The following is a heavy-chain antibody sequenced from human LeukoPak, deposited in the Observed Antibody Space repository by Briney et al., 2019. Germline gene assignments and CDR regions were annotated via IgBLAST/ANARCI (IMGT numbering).Heavy chain of an antibody. D-gene: IGHD6-6*01. J-gene: IGHJ4*02. CDR1: GFTFSSYA. Sequence: PGRSLRLSCAASGFTFSSYAMHWVRQAPGKGLEWVANIKQDGSEKYYVDSVKGRFTISRDNAKNSLYLQMNSLRAEDTAVYYCARVRRGSSSWLDYWGQGTLVTVSS. CDR3: ARVRRGSSSWLDY. CDR2: IKQDGSEK. V-gene: IGHV3-7*01.